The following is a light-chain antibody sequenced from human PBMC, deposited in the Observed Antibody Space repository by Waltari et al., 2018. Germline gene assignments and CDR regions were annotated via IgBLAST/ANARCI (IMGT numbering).Light chain of an antibody. J-gene: IGKJ4*01. Sequence: DIQMTQSPSTLSASVGDTVTIPCRASQRVSPWLAWYQQKPGKAPKRLIYQASNLENGAPSRFSGSGSGTEFTLTISSLQPDDFATYYCQQYHSFAVTFGGGTKVEIK. V-gene: IGKV1-5*03. CDR1: QRVSPW. CDR3: QQYHSFAVT. CDR2: QAS.